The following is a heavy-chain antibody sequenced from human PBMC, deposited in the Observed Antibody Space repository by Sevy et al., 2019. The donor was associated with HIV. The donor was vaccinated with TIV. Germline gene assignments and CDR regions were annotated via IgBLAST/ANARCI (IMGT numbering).Heavy chain of an antibody. CDR1: GGSISSYY. CDR2: IYYSGST. Sequence: SETLSLTCTVSGGSISSYYWSWIRQPPGKGLEWIGYIYYSGSTNYNPSLKSRVTISVDTSKNQFSLKVSSVTAADTAVDYCARLSGRRGYFDYWGQGTLVTVSS. D-gene: IGHD3-3*01. CDR3: ARLSGRRGYFDY. V-gene: IGHV4-59*01. J-gene: IGHJ4*02.